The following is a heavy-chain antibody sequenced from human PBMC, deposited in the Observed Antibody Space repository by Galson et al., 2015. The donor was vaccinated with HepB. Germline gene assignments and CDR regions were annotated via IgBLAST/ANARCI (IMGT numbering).Heavy chain of an antibody. J-gene: IGHJ4*01. CDR2: ISDSGGST. CDR3: AKDRSGDRSNCDGVDY. D-gene: IGHD4-11*01. V-gene: IGHV3-23*01. CDR1: GFTFSSYG. Sequence: SLRLSCAASGFTFSSYGMSWVRQAPGKGLEWVSGISDSGGSTFYADSVKGRFTISRDNSKNTLYLQVNSLRVEDTAVYLCAKDRSGDRSNCDGVDYWGHGALVHVSS.